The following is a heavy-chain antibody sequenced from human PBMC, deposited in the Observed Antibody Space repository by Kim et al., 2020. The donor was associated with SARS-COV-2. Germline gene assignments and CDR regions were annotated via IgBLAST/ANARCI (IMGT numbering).Heavy chain of an antibody. CDR3: ASEPGIAVAGGNY. V-gene: IGHV3-21*01. D-gene: IGHD6-19*01. J-gene: IGHJ4*02. Sequence: YPASVKSRFTISRDNAKNSLYLQMNSLRAEDTAVYYCASEPGIAVAGGNYWGQGTLVTVSS.